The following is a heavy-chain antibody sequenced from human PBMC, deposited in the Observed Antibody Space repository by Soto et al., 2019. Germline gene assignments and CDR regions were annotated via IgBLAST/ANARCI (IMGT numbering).Heavy chain of an antibody. V-gene: IGHV1-2*04. CDR3: ARAFPGVGIAVAGTPGQFDY. CDR1: GYTFTGYY. Sequence: QVQLVQSGAEVKKPGASVKVSCKASGYTFTGYYMHWVRQAPGQGLEWMGWINPNSGRTNYAQKFQGWVTMTRDTSISTAYMELSRLRSDDTAVYYCARAFPGVGIAVAGTPGQFDYWGQGTLVTVSS. J-gene: IGHJ4*02. CDR2: INPNSGRT. D-gene: IGHD6-19*01.